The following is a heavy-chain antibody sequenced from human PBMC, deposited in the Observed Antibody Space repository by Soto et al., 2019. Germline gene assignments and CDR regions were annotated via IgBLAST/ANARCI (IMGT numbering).Heavy chain of an antibody. CDR2: ISGSGGST. J-gene: IGHJ4*02. CDR1: GFTFSSYA. Sequence: EVQLLESGGGLVQPGGSLRLSCAASGFTFSSYAMSWVRQAPGKGLEWVSAISGSGGSTYYADSVKGRFTISRDNSKNTLYLQMNSLRAEDTAVYYCAKDLRPGGKLVVDPGYFDYWGQGTLVTVSS. V-gene: IGHV3-23*01. D-gene: IGHD3-22*01. CDR3: AKDLRPGGKLVVDPGYFDY.